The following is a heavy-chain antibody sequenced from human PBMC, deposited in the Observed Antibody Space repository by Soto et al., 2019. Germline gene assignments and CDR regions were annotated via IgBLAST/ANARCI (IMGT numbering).Heavy chain of an antibody. CDR1: GFSLSTIGVG. D-gene: IGHD6-19*01. CDR3: SPTLPKKWLDVFDW. Sequence: QITLRESGPTLVDPTQTLTLPCTFSGFSLSTIGVGVGCIGLPRGKALDWLALIYWDGDIRFSASLKSRLTITQDTAKNHVVLNINNMDPVDTSQYYSSPTLPKKWLDVFDWWCQGTLVTVSS. CDR2: IYWDGDI. V-gene: IGHV2-5*02. J-gene: IGHJ4*02.